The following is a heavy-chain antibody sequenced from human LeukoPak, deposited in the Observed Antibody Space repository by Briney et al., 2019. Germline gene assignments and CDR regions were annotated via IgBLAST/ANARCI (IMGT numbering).Heavy chain of an antibody. CDR3: ARSPGYFDY. Sequence: ASVKVSCKASVDTFSGYYMHWVRQAPGQGLEWMGWINPNSGGTNYAQKFQGRVTVTRDTTISTADMELTTLRSDDAAVYYCARSPGYFDYWGQGTLVTVSS. J-gene: IGHJ4*02. CDR2: INPNSGGT. V-gene: IGHV1-2*02. D-gene: IGHD3-10*01. CDR1: VDTFSGYY.